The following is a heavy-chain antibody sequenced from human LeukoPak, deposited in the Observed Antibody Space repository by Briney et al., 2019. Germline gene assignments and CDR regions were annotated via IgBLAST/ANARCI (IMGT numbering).Heavy chain of an antibody. V-gene: IGHV4-59*01. CDR1: GGSISSYY. CDR3: ARGDPAGLFDS. D-gene: IGHD3-10*01. J-gene: IGHJ4*02. CDR2: IYYSGGT. Sequence: SETLSLTCTVSGGSISSYYWSWIRQPPGKGLEWIGYIYYSGGTNYNPSLKSRVTISVDTSKNQFSLKLSSVTAADTAVYYCARGDPAGLFDSWGQGHLVTVSS.